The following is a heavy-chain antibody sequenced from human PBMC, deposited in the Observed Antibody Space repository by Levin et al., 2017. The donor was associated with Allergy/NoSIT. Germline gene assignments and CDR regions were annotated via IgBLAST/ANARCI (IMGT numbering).Heavy chain of an antibody. CDR3: AKDYRGRIAAADTWEYYYYYMDV. CDR2: ISYDGSNK. V-gene: IGHV3-30*18. J-gene: IGHJ6*03. D-gene: IGHD6-13*01. CDR1: GFTFSSYG. Sequence: GGSLRLSCAASGFTFSSYGMHWVRQAPGKGLEWVAVISYDGSNKYYADSVKGRFTISRDNSKNTLYLQMNSLRAEDTAVYYCAKDYRGRIAAADTWEYYYYYMDVWGKGTTVTVSS.